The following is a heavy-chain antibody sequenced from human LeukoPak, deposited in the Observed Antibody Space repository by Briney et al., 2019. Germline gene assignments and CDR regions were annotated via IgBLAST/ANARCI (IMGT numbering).Heavy chain of an antibody. Sequence: GGSLRLSCAASGFTFSSYSMNWVRQAPGKGLEWVSSISSSSSYIYYADSVKGRFTISRDNAKNSLYLQMNSLRAEDTAVYYCARAGAKDRRRFVVVVAATHYYYYMDVWGKGTTVTVSS. CDR2: ISSSSSYI. CDR3: ARAGAKDRRRFVVVVAATHYYYYMDV. CDR1: GFTFSSYS. V-gene: IGHV3-21*01. J-gene: IGHJ6*03. D-gene: IGHD2-15*01.